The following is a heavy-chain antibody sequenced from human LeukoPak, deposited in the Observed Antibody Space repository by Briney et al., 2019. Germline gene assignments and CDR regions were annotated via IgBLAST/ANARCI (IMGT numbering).Heavy chain of an antibody. CDR3: ARDEFVDDFWSGYFKGIDY. CDR1: GYTFTSYD. V-gene: IGHV1-46*01. Sequence: ASVKVSCKASGYTFTSYDINWVRQAPGQGLEWMGIINPSGGSTSYAQKFQGRVTMTRDTSTSTVYMELSSLRSEDTAVYYCARDEFVDDFWSGYFKGIDYWGQGTLVTVSS. D-gene: IGHD3-3*01. CDR2: INPSGGST. J-gene: IGHJ4*02.